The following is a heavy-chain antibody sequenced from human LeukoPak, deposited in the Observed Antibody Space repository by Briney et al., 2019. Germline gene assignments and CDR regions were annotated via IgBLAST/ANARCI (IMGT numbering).Heavy chain of an antibody. J-gene: IGHJ3*02. CDR2: ISSNGGST. CDR3: ARAGYSDAFDI. Sequence: TGESLRLSCAASGFTFSSYAMHWVRQAPGKGLEYVSAISSNGGSTYYANSVKGRFTISRDNSKNTLYLQMGSLRAEDMAVYYCARAGYSDAFDIWGQGTMVTVSS. CDR1: GFTFSSYA. D-gene: IGHD3-9*01. V-gene: IGHV3-64*01.